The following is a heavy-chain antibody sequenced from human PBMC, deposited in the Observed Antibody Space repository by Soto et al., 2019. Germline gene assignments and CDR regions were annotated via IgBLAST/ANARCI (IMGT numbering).Heavy chain of an antibody. CDR1: GFTFSNYG. Sequence: PGWSLRLSCAASGFTFSNYGMSWVRQAPGKGLEWVSTFGSSGNTYYADSVKGRFTISRDNSRNTLYLQMSSLRAEDTAIYYCAKRGEKPGRNFACWGQGTLVTVS. D-gene: IGHD3-10*01. J-gene: IGHJ4*02. CDR2: FGSSGNT. V-gene: IGHV3-23*01. CDR3: AKRGEKPGRNFAC.